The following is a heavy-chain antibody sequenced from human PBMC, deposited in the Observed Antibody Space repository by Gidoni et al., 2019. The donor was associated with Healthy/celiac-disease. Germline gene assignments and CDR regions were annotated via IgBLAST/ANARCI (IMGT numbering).Heavy chain of an antibody. CDR1: GLTFSSYG. D-gene: IGHD2-15*01. CDR2: IWYDGSNH. J-gene: IGHJ6*02. Sequence: QVQLVESGGGGVQPGRSLRLSCAESGLTFSSYGMHWVRQAPGKGLEWVAVIWYDGSNHYYADSVKGRFTISIDNSKNTLYLQMNSLRAEDTAVYYCARDLEARWYYYYYGMDVCGQGTTVTVSS. CDR3: ARDLEARWYYYYYGMDV. V-gene: IGHV3-33*01.